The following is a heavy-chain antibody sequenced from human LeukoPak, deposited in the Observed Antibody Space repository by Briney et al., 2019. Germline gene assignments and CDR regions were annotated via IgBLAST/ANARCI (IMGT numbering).Heavy chain of an antibody. Sequence: GGSLRLSCAASGFTFSSYGMHWVRQAPGKGLEWVAVIWYDGSNKYYADSVKGRFTISRDNSKDTLYLQMNSLRAEDTAVYYCARDSPYYDILTGYYIGYYYYGMDVWGQGTTVTVSS. CDR3: ARDSPYYDILTGYYIGYYYYGMDV. CDR1: GFTFSSYG. J-gene: IGHJ6*02. CDR2: IWYDGSNK. V-gene: IGHV3-33*01. D-gene: IGHD3-9*01.